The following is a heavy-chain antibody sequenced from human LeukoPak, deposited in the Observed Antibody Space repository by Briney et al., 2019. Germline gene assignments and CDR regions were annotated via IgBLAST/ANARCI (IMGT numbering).Heavy chain of an antibody. V-gene: IGHV1-2*02. CDR1: GYTFTGYC. J-gene: IGHJ6*03. Sequence: ASVKVSCKASGYTFTGYCMHWVRQAPGQGLEWMGWINPNSGGTNYAQKFQGRVTMTRDTSISTAYMELSRLRSDDTAVYYCARDPQNIVVVPAAIIYYYMDVWGKGTTVTVSS. D-gene: IGHD2-2*02. CDR3: ARDPQNIVVVPAAIIYYYMDV. CDR2: INPNSGGT.